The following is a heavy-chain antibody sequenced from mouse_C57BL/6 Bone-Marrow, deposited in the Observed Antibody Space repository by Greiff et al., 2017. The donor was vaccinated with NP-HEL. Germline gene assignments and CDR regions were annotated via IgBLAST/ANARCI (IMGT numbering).Heavy chain of an antibody. J-gene: IGHJ4*01. Sequence: QVQLQQSGPELVKPGASVKISCKASGYTFTDYYINWVKQRPGQGLEWIGWIFPGSGSTYYNEKFKGKATLTVDKSSSTAYMLLSSLTSEDSAVYFCAREGGLRVSYYAMDYWGQGTSVTVSS. CDR2: IFPGSGST. CDR3: AREGGLRVSYYAMDY. V-gene: IGHV1-75*01. D-gene: IGHD2-4*01. CDR1: GYTFTDYY.